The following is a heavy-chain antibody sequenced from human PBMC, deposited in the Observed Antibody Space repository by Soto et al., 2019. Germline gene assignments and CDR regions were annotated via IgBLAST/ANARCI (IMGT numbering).Heavy chain of an antibody. CDR2: INHSGST. V-gene: IGHV4-34*01. CDR1: GGSFSGYY. D-gene: IGHD6-13*01. J-gene: IGHJ6*02. Sequence: SETLSLTCAVYGGSFSGYYWSWIRQPPGKGLEWIGEINHSGSTNYNPSLKSRVTISVDTSKNQFSLKLSSVTAADTAVYYCARDLGAAAPYYYGMDVWGQGXTVTVYS. CDR3: ARDLGAAAPYYYGMDV.